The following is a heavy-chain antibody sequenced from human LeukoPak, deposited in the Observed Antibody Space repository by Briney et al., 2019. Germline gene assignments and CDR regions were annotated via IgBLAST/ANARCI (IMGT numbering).Heavy chain of an antibody. CDR1: GGSFSGYY. CDR2: INHSGST. D-gene: IGHD3-3*01. CDR3: ARVLRGFLEWRYYYYGMDV. J-gene: IGHJ6*02. V-gene: IGHV4-34*01. Sequence: SETLSLTCAVYGGSFSGYYWSWIRQPPGKGLEWIGEINHSGSTNYNPSLKSRVTISVDTSKNQFSLKLSSVTAADTAVYYCARVLRGFLEWRYYYYGMDVWGQETTVTVSS.